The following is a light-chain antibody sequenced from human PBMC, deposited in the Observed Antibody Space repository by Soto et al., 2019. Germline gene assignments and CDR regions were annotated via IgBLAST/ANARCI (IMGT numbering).Light chain of an antibody. J-gene: IGKJ1*01. CDR2: GAS. CDR3: QQDGSSPRT. Sequence: EIAVTQSPGTLSLSTGERATLSCTASQSLSGSQLAWYQQKPGQAPRLLIYGASNRATGIPDRFSGSGSGTDFTLTISCLQSEDFAVYYCQQDGSSPRTFGQGTKVDI. CDR1: QSLSGSQ. V-gene: IGKV3-20*01.